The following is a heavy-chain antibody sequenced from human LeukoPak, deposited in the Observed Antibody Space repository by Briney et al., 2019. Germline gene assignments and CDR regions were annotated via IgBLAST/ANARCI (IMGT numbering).Heavy chain of an antibody. J-gene: IGHJ4*02. CDR3: ARSADLDVYYDFWSGYRY. V-gene: IGHV4-34*01. CDR1: GGSSSVYY. D-gene: IGHD3-3*01. CDR2: INHSGST. Sequence: SETLSLTCAVYGGSSSVYYWSWIRQPPGKGLEWIGEINHSGSTNYNPSLKSRVTMSVDTSKNQFSLKLTSVTAADTAVYYCARSADLDVYYDFWSGYRYWGQGTLVTVSS.